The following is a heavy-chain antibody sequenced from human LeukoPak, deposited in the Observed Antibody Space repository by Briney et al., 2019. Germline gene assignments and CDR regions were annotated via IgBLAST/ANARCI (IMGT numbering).Heavy chain of an antibody. D-gene: IGHD6-6*01. CDR2: ISGSGGST. V-gene: IGHV3-23*01. CDR1: GFTLSSYA. J-gene: IGHJ4*02. Sequence: GGSLRLSCAASGFTLSSYAMSWVRQAPGKGLEWVSGISGSGGSTYYADSVKGRFTISRDNSKNTLYLQMNSLRAEDTAVYYCARDRLYSSYYFDYWGQGTLVTVSS. CDR3: ARDRLYSSYYFDY.